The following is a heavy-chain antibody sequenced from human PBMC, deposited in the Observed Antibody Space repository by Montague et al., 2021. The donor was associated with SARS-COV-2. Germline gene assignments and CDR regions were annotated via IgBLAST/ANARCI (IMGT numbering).Heavy chain of an antibody. D-gene: IGHD2-15*01. CDR3: ARAQNICFIANCVNYFDL. CDR2: IFYNGST. CDR1: GGSTSNYY. J-gene: IGHJ4*02. Sequence: SETLSLTCSVSGGSTSNYYWNWIRQSSGKGLQWIGYIFYNGSTKFNPSLKSRVSMSLETSKNHFSLRLSVVTAADTARYYCARAQNICFIANCVNYFDLWGLGALVTVSS. V-gene: IGHV4-59*01.